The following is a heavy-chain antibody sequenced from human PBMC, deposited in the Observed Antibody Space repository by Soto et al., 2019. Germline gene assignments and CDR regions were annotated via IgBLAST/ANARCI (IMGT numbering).Heavy chain of an antibody. J-gene: IGHJ6*02. Sequence: SETLSRTCTVSGSSVSSGSYYWSWIRQPPGKGLEWIGYIYYSGSTNYNPSLKSRVTISVDTSKNQFSLKLSSVTAADTAVYYCARAATLSGYYTGGYYYGMGVWRQGTTVPASS. CDR3: ARAATLSGYYTGGYYYGMGV. V-gene: IGHV4-61*01. CDR2: IYYSGST. D-gene: IGHD3-3*01. CDR1: GSSVSSGSYY.